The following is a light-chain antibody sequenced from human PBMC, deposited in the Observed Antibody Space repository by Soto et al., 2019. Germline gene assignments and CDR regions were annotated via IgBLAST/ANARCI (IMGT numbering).Light chain of an antibody. J-gene: IGKJ5*01. CDR1: QSISRY. Sequence: DVQMAQSPSTLSASVGDRVTITCLASQSISRYLNWYQQIPGKAPKLLIYAASSLQSGVPSRFSGSGSGTDFTLTISSLQPEDFATYYCQQSYSTPITFGQGTRLEI. V-gene: IGKV1-39*01. CDR2: AAS. CDR3: QQSYSTPIT.